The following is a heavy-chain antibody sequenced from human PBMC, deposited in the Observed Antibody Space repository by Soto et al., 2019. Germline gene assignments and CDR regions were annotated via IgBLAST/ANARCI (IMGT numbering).Heavy chain of an antibody. CDR3: ATFYYDSGAYRGGFDY. J-gene: IGHJ4*02. V-gene: IGHV3-23*01. Sequence: EVQLLESGGGLVQPGGSLRLSCAASGFTFSNYAMSWVRQAPGKGLECVSIIRGAGGYTNYADSVKGRFTISRDNSKNTLYLQMNSLRGEDTALYYCATFYYDSGAYRGGFDYWGQGTLVTVSS. CDR2: IRGAGGYT. CDR1: GFTFSNYA. D-gene: IGHD3-10*01.